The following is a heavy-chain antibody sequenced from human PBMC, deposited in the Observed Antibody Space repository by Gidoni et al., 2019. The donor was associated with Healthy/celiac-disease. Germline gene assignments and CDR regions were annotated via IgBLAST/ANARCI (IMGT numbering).Heavy chain of an antibody. CDR3: AREKAGTGSYYYGMDV. CDR2: INPNSGGT. D-gene: IGHD6-13*01. Sequence: QVQLVQSGAEVKKPGASVKVSCKASGYTFTGYYMHWVRQAPGQGLEWMGWINPNSGGTNYAQKFQGWVTMTRDTSISTAYMELSRLRSDDTAVYYCAREKAGTGSYYYGMDVWGQGTTVTVSS. V-gene: IGHV1-2*04. J-gene: IGHJ6*02. CDR1: GYTFTGYY.